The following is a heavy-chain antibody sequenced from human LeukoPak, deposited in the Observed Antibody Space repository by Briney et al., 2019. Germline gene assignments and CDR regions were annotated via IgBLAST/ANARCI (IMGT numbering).Heavy chain of an antibody. CDR1: GFTFSDYY. CDR3: ARGNGTTRRNPIDY. Sequence: GGALRLSCAASGFTFSDYYMSWIRQAPGEGLGWVSYISSSGSTIYYADSVKGRFTISTENAKNSLYLQMNSVRAEDTAVYYCARGNGTTRRNPIDYWGQGTLVTVSS. CDR2: ISSSGSTI. V-gene: IGHV3-11*01. J-gene: IGHJ4*02. D-gene: IGHD1-14*01.